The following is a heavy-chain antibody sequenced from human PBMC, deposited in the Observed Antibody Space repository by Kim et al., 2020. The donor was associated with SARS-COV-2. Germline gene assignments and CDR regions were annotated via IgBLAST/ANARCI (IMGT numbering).Heavy chain of an antibody. J-gene: IGHJ4*02. D-gene: IGHD6-13*01. V-gene: IGHV4-39*02. CDR3: ARAASSWYRFDY. Sequence: YNPSLKNRVTISVDPSKNHFSLKLTSVTTTDAAVYYCARAASSWYRFDYWGQGALVTVSS.